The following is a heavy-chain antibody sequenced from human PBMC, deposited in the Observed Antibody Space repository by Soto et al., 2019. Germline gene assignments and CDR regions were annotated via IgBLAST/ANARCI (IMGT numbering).Heavy chain of an antibody. CDR3: ARGASGPEN. Sequence: GGSLRLSCAASGFPFSSYAMSWVRQVPGKGLEWVSSISTSGSGTYYADSVRGRFTISRDSPTNTVYLQMNSLRVEDTALYYCARGASGPENWGQGTLVTVSS. J-gene: IGHJ4*02. CDR1: GFPFSSYA. V-gene: IGHV3-23*01. CDR2: ISTSGSGT. D-gene: IGHD1-26*01.